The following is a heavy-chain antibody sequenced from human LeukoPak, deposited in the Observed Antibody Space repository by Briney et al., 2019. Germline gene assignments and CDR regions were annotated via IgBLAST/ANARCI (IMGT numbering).Heavy chain of an antibody. V-gene: IGHV1-2*02. CDR2: MTPKSGCT. CDR1: GYTFTNYN. Sequence: SVKVSCKPSGYTFTNYNMHWVRQARGQGREWMGWMTPKSGCTNYAQKFQGRVTMTGDTYISTAYMELSRLRSDDTAFYYCARVYCNSTRCYDYFDYWGQGTLVTVSS. CDR3: ARVYCNSTRCYDYFDY. J-gene: IGHJ4*02. D-gene: IGHD2-2*01.